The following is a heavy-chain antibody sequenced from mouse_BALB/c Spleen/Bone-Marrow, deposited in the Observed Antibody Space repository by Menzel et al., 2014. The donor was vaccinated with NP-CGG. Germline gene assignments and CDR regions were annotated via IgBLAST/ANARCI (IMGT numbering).Heavy chain of an antibody. J-gene: IGHJ2*01. Sequence: QVQLQQFGAELVKPGAPVKLSCKASGYTFTDYIIHWIKQRSGQGLEWIGWFYPGSGNIKYNEKFKDKATLTADKSSSTVYMELSRLTSEDSAVYFCTRHFYGSSYFDYWGQGTTLTVSS. CDR2: FYPGSGNI. V-gene: IGHV1-62-2*01. D-gene: IGHD1-1*01. CDR3: TRHFYGSSYFDY. CDR1: GYTFTDYI.